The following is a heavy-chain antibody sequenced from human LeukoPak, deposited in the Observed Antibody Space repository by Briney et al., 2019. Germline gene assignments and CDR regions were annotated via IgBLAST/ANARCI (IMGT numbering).Heavy chain of an antibody. D-gene: IGHD2-8*01. CDR2: ISSSSSYI. J-gene: IGHJ6*02. Sequence: GGSLRLSCAASGFTFSSYSMNWVRQAPGEGLEWVSSISSSSSYIYYADSVKGRFTISRDNAKNSLYLQMNSLRAEDTAVYYCARGGLGYCTNGVCYGYYYYYGLDVWGQGTTVTVSS. V-gene: IGHV3-21*01. CDR1: GFTFSSYS. CDR3: ARGGLGYCTNGVCYGYYYYYGLDV.